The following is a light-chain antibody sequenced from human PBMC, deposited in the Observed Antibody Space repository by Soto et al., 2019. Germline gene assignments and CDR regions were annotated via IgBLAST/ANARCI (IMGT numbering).Light chain of an antibody. CDR1: SSNVGGNP. CDR3: ASWDDSLNGPV. CDR2: TNT. J-gene: IGLJ1*01. V-gene: IGLV1-44*01. Sequence: QSVLTQPPSASGTPGQRVTISCSGSSSNVGGNPVNWYQHVPTTAPKLLIYTNTQRPPGVPDRFSGSKSGTSASLAISGLQSEDEADYYCASWDDSLNGPVFGTGTRSPS.